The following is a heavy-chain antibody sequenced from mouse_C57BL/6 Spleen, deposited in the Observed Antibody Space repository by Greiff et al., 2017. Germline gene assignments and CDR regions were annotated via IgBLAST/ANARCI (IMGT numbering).Heavy chain of an antibody. CDR3: TITTVEEDAIDY. CDR2: IWTGGGT. V-gene: IGHV2-9-1*01. Sequence: VQLLESGPGLVAPSQSLSITCTVSGFSLTSYAISWVRQPPGKGLEWLGVIWTGGGTNYNSALKSRPSISTDNSKSQVFLTMNSLQTDVTARYCGTITTVEEDAIDYWGQGTTVTVSS. CDR1: GFSLTSYA. D-gene: IGHD1-1*01. J-gene: IGHJ4*01.